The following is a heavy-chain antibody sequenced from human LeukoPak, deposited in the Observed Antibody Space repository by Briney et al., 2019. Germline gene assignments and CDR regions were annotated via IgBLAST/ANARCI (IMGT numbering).Heavy chain of an antibody. J-gene: IGHJ4*02. D-gene: IGHD6-13*01. Sequence: PSETLSLTCGVYGESIRGYYWTWIRQTPGKGLEWIGVIDHSESTKYNPSLKSRVTISVDTSKNQFSLKLSSVTAADTAVYYCARLSGYSSSWADYWGQGTLVTVSS. CDR2: IDHSEST. CDR3: ARLSGYSSSWADY. CDR1: GESIRGYY. V-gene: IGHV4-34*01.